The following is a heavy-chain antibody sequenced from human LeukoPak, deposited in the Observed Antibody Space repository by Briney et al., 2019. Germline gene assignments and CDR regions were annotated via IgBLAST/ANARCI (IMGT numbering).Heavy chain of an antibody. CDR2: ISAYHGKS. CDR3: ARELFHSSGYY. J-gene: IGHJ4*02. V-gene: IGHV1-18*01. CDR1: GYTFNTYG. D-gene: IGHD3-22*01. Sequence: ASVKVSCKASGYTFNTYGISWVRQAPGQGPEWMGWISAYHGKSNYAQKFQGRVTMTRDTSTSTAYMELSSLRSEDTAVYYCARELFHSSGYYWGQVTLVTVSS.